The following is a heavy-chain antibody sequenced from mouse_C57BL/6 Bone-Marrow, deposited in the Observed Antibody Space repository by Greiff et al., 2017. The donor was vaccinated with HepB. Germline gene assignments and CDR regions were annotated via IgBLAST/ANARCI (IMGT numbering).Heavy chain of an antibody. CDR3: TTRGYYYGSSYGY. Sequence: DVKLQESGAELVRPGASVKLSCTASGFNIKDDYMHWVKQRPEQGLEWIGWIDPENGDTEYASKFQGKATITADTSSNTAYLQLSSLTSEDTAVYYCTTRGYYYGSSYGYWGQGTTLTVSS. V-gene: IGHV14-4*01. CDR1: GFNIKDDY. D-gene: IGHD1-1*01. CDR2: IDPENGDT. J-gene: IGHJ2*01.